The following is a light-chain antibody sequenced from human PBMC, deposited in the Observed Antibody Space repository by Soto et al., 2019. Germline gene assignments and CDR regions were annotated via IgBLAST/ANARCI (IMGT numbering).Light chain of an antibody. J-gene: IGKJ4*01. CDR1: QDISSW. V-gene: IGKV1-12*01. CDR2: AAS. Sequence: DIHMTQSPSSVSASVGDSVIITCRASQDISSWVAWYQQKPGKAPKLLISAASSLESGVPRRFSGSGSGTDFTLIISSPQPEDFATYFCQQGDSFPFTFGGGTKVEIK. CDR3: QQGDSFPFT.